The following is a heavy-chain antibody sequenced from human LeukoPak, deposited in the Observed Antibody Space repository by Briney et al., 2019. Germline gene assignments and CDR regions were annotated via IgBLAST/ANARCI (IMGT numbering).Heavy chain of an antibody. CDR3: AREAGLGAFDI. CDR2: IYYSGST. D-gene: IGHD6-19*01. Sequence: SETLSLTCTVSGGSISSYYWSWIRQPPGKGLEWIGYIYYSGSTNYNPSLKSRVTIPVDTSKNQFSLKLSSVTAADTAVYYCAREAGLGAFDIWGQGTMVTVSS. CDR1: GGSISSYY. J-gene: IGHJ3*02. V-gene: IGHV4-59*01.